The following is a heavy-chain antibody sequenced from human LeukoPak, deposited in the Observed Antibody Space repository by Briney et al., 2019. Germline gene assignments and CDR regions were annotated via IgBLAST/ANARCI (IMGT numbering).Heavy chain of an antibody. J-gene: IGHJ4*02. Sequence: GGSLRLSCAASGFTFSNNWMSWVRQAPGKGLEWVANIKQDGSDKYYVDSVKGRFTISRDNAKNSLYLQMNSLRAEDTAVYYCARDDRTYCFDYWGQGTLVTVSS. CDR2: IKQDGSDK. V-gene: IGHV3-7*01. CDR3: ARDDRTYCFDY. CDR1: GFTFSNNW. D-gene: IGHD3-16*01.